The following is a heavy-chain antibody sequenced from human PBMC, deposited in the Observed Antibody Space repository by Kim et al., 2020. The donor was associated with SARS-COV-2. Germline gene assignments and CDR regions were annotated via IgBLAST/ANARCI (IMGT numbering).Heavy chain of an antibody. V-gene: IGHV3-23*01. CDR3: ASPRGSYVD. Sequence: GGSLRLSCAASGFTFSGYAMSWVRQAPGKGLEWVGVISGSGGSKYNADSETGRFIFSRANYKNTLLTQMKSTSAETAVAYYCASPRGSYVD. CDR2: ISGSGGSK. CDR1: GFTFSGYA. J-gene: IGHJ4*03.